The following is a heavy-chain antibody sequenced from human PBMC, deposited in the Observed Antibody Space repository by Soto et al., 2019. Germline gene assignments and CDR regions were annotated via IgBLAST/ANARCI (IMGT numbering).Heavy chain of an antibody. D-gene: IGHD1-1*01. CDR1: GFTFSSYA. V-gene: IGHV3-23*01. CDR3: AKARSGGFRHNPYNGMHV. J-gene: IGHJ6*02. CDR2: ISGSGGST. Sequence: PGGSLRLSCAASGFTFSSYAMSWVRQAPGKGLEWVSAISGSGGSTYYADSVKGRFTISRDNSKNTLYLQMNSLRAEDTAVYYFAKARSGGFRHNPYNGMHVRGQAPTGTVSS.